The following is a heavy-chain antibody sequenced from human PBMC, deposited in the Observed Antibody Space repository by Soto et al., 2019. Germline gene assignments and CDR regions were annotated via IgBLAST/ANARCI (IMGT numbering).Heavy chain of an antibody. CDR3: AKPSEPFRAPYYFDS. CDR1: GFTFSNYG. D-gene: IGHD1-26*01. CDR2: ISYDGSVK. V-gene: IGHV3-30*18. Sequence: GGSLRLSCAASGFTFSNYGMHWVRQAPGKGLEWVAIISYDGSVKYFGDSVKGRFTISRDDSQHTLFLQMSSLRAEDTAVYYCAKPSEPFRAPYYFDSWGQGT. J-gene: IGHJ4*02.